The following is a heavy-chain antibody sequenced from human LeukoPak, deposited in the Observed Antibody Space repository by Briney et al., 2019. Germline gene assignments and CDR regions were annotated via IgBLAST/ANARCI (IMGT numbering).Heavy chain of an antibody. Sequence: GASVKVSCKASGCTFTGYYMHWVRQAPGQGLEWMGWINPNSGGTSYAQKFQGRVTMTRDTSIRTAYMALSRLRSDDTAVYYCASSTYYYGSGSPYYFDYWGQGTLVTVSS. V-gene: IGHV1-2*02. J-gene: IGHJ4*02. CDR1: GCTFTGYY. CDR2: INPNSGGT. CDR3: ASSTYYYGSGSPYYFDY. D-gene: IGHD3-10*01.